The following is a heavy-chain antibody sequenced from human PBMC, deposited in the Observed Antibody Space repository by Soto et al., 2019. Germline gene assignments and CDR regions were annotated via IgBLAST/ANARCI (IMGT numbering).Heavy chain of an antibody. CDR1: GDSVSSSSYY. J-gene: IGHJ5*02. Sequence: QVQLQESGPGLVKPSQPLSLTCTVSGDSVSSSSYYWSWLRQHPGKGLEWIGYIHHSGTTYYNPSLKSRITLSVDTSKNQFSLRLSSVTAADTAVYYCASGLGYKAWGQGTLVTVSS. CDR3: ASGLGYKA. CDR2: IHHSGTT. V-gene: IGHV4-31*03. D-gene: IGHD5-12*01.